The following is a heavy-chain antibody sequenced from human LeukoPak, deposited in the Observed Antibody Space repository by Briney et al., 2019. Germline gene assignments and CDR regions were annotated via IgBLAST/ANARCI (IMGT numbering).Heavy chain of an antibody. CDR3: AKDRAFLLAGTHAFDI. Sequence: GGSLRLSCAASGFNFSNYAMTWVRQAPGKGLEWVSAISGSGGSTYYADSVKGRFTISRDNSKNTLYLQMNSLRAEDTAVYYCAKDRAFLLAGTHAFDIWGQGTMVTVSS. J-gene: IGHJ3*02. D-gene: IGHD6-19*01. CDR1: GFNFSNYA. CDR2: ISGSGGST. V-gene: IGHV3-23*01.